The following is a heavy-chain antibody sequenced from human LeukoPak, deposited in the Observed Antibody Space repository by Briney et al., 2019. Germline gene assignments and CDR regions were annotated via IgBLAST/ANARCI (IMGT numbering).Heavy chain of an antibody. D-gene: IGHD1-26*01. V-gene: IGHV4-59*08. CDR1: GDSIGSYF. CDR3: ARGRGYGGNYLRSFDI. CDR2: NSGST. Sequence: SETLSLTCTVSGDSIGSYFWSWIRQPPGKGLEWIGYNSGSTNYNPSLKSRVTILLDRSKNPFSLKLSSVTAADTAIYYCARGRGYGGNYLRSFDIWGQGTMVTVSS. J-gene: IGHJ3*02.